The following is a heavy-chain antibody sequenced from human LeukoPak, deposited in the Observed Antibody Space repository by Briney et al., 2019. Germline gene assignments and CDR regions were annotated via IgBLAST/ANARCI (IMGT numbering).Heavy chain of an antibody. J-gene: IGHJ4*02. CDR2: INHSGST. D-gene: IGHD6-6*01. Sequence: SETLSLTCAVYGGSFSGYYWSWIRQPPGKGLEWIGEINHSGSTNYNPSLKSRVTISVDTSKNQFSLKLSSVTAADTAVYYCARKSSFDYRGQGTLVTVSS. V-gene: IGHV4-34*01. CDR3: ARKSSFDY. CDR1: GGSFSGYY.